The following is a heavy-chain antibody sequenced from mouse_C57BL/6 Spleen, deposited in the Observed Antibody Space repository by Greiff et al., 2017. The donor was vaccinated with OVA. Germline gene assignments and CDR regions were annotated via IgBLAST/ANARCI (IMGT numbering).Heavy chain of an antibody. CDR3: ARSDGYYVYFDV. CDR2: IDPSDSET. CDR1: GYTFTSYW. V-gene: IGHV1-52*01. J-gene: IGHJ1*03. Sequence: QVQLQQPGAELVRPGSSVKLSCKASGYTFTSYWMHWVKQRPIQGLEWIGNIDPSDSETNYNQKFKDKATLTVDKSSSTAYMQLSSLTSEDSAVYYCARSDGYYVYFDVWGTGTTVTVSS. D-gene: IGHD2-3*01.